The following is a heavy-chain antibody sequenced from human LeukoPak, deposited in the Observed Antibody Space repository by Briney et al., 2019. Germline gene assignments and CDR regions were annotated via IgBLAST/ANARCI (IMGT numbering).Heavy chain of an antibody. J-gene: IGHJ4*02. V-gene: IGHV1-18*01. CDR3: ARTQTRDCSSTSCYTFSI. CDR2: ISAYNGNT. CDR1: GYTFTSYG. Sequence: ASVKVSCKASGYTFTSYGISWVRQAPGQGLEWMGWISAYNGNTNYAQKLRGRVTMTTDTSTSTAYMELRSLRSDDTAVYYCARTQTRDCSSTSCYTFSIWGQGTLVTVSS. D-gene: IGHD2-2*02.